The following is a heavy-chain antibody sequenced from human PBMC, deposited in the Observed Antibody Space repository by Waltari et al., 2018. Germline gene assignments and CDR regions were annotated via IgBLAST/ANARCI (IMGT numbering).Heavy chain of an antibody. D-gene: IGHD6-6*01. J-gene: IGHJ6*02. CDR1: GGSFSGYY. V-gene: IGHV4-34*01. Sequence: QVQLQQWGAGLLKPSETLSLTCAVYGGSFSGYYWSWIRQPPGKGLEWIGEINHSGSTNYNPSLKSRVTISVDTSKNQFSLKLSSVTAADTAVYYCARGGEAARTKYYGMDVWGQGTTVTVSS. CDR2: INHSGST. CDR3: ARGGEAARTKYYGMDV.